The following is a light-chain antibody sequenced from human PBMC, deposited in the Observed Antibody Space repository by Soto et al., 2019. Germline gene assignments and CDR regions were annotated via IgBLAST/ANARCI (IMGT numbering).Light chain of an antibody. CDR1: SSNIGSNF. J-gene: IGLJ2*01. V-gene: IGLV1-47*01. CDR2: RND. Sequence: QSVLTQPPSASGTPGQRVTISCSGSSSNIGSNFVYWYQQVPGTTPQVLIHRNDLRPSGVPDRFSGSKSGTSASLAISGLRYEDEADYYCAAGDDSLSGRVFGGGTQLTVL. CDR3: AAGDDSLSGRV.